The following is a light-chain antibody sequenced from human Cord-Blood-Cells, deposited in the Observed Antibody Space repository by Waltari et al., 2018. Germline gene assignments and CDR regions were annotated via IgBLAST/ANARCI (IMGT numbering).Light chain of an antibody. J-gene: IGKJ1*01. Sequence: DIQMTQSPSSLSASVGARVTITCRASQSISSYLNWYQQKPGNAPKLLIYAASSLQSGVPSRFSGSGSGTDFTLTISSLQPEDFATYYCQQSYSTPTFGQGTKVEIK. CDR2: AAS. CDR1: QSISSY. V-gene: IGKV1-39*01. CDR3: QQSYSTPT.